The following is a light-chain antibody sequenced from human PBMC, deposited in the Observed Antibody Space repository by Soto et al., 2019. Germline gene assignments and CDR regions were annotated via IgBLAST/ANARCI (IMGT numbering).Light chain of an antibody. V-gene: IGLV2-23*02. CDR1: SSDVGSYNL. CDR3: CSYAGSSTYAV. Sequence: QSALTQPASVSGSPGQSITISCTGTSSDVGSYNLVSWYQQHPCKAPKLMIYEVSKRPSGVSNRFFAFKSGNTASLTISGLQAEDEADYYCCSYAGSSTYAVFGGGTQLTVL. J-gene: IGLJ7*01. CDR2: EVS.